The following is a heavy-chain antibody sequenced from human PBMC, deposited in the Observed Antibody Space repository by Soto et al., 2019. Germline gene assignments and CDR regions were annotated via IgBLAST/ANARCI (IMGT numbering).Heavy chain of an antibody. D-gene: IGHD6-19*01. V-gene: IGHV4-59*01. Sequence: LETLSLTCTVSGGSSSSYYWSWIRQPPGKGLEWIGYIYYSGSTNYNPSLKSRVTISVDTSKNQFSLKLSSVTAADTAVYYCARIGGVAGREDYWGQGTLVTVSS. CDR1: GGSSSSYY. CDR3: ARIGGVAGREDY. J-gene: IGHJ4*02. CDR2: IYYSGST.